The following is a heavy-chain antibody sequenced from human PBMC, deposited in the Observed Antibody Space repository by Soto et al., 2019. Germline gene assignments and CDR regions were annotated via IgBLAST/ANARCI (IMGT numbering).Heavy chain of an antibody. CDR1: GYTFTSYY. J-gene: IGHJ4*02. V-gene: IGHV1-46*01. CDR2: INPGGGIT. D-gene: IGHD6-19*01. Sequence: QVQLEQSGAEVTNPGASVKVSCKASGYTFTSYYMHWVRQAPGQGLEWMGVINPGGGITSYAENLHGRVTMTRDTSTSTAYMELSSLRSEDTAIYYCARGLAVAYSPALLWGQGTLLTVYS. CDR3: ARGLAVAYSPALL.